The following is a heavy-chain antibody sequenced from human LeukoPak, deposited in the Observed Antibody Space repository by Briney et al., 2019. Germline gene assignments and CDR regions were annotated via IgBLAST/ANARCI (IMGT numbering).Heavy chain of an antibody. Sequence: SGGSLRLSCAASGFTFSRYSMNWVRQAPGKGLEWLSYINAGGRTTYYADSVKGRFTISRDNSKNTLYLQMNSLRAEDTAVYYCAKTPSKHIVVVPAAIPRGGAYFDYWGQGTLVTVSS. J-gene: IGHJ4*02. CDR3: AKTPSKHIVVVPAAIPRGGAYFDY. CDR1: GFTFSRYS. V-gene: IGHV3-23*01. D-gene: IGHD2-2*02. CDR2: INAGGRTT.